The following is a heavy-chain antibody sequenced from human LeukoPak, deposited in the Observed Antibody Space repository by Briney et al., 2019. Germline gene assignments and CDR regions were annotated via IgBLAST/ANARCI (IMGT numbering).Heavy chain of an antibody. D-gene: IGHD6-19*01. J-gene: IGHJ4*02. CDR3: ARDHIAVAGRGFFDY. V-gene: IGHV4-34*01. Sequence: SETLSLTCAVYGGSFSGYYWSWIRQPPGKGLEWIGEINHSGSTNYNPSLKSRVTISVDTSKNQFSLKLSSVTAADTAVYYCARDHIAVAGRGFFDYWGQGTLVTVSS. CDR1: GGSFSGYY. CDR2: INHSGST.